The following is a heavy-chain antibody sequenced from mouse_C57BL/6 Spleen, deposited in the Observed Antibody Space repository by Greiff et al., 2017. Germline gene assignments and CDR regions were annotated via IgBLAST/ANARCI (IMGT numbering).Heavy chain of an antibody. CDR2: IRNNANGYPH. Sequence: EVMLVESGGGLVQPGGSLSLSCAASGFTFPDYYMSWVRQPPGQALEWLGFIRNNANGYPHEYSASVMGRFTISRDKSQSSLYHQMNALRAEDSATNYCARYYYFDYGGQGTTRTVSA. J-gene: IGHJ2*01. V-gene: IGHV7-3*01. CDR1: GFTFPDYY. CDR3: ARYYYFDY.